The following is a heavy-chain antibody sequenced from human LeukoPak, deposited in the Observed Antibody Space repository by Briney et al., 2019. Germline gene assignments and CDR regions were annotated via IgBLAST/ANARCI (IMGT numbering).Heavy chain of an antibody. CDR2: IRYDGSNK. V-gene: IGHV3-30*02. CDR1: GFTFSSYG. D-gene: IGHD3-22*01. CDR3: AKAKTYYYDSSGYYYVY. J-gene: IGHJ4*02. Sequence: PGGSLRLSCAASGFTFSSYGMHWVRQAPGKGLEWVAFIRYDGSNKYYADSVKGRFTISRDNSKNTLYLQMNSLRAEDTAVYYCAKAKTYYYDSSGYYYVYWGQGTLVTVSS.